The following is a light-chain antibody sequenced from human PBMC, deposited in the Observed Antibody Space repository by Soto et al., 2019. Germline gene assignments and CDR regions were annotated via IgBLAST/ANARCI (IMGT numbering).Light chain of an antibody. Sequence: LTQTASVSGSPGQSITISCTGTSSDVGGYNYVSWYQQYPGKAPKLMIYEVSNRPSGVSNRFSGSKSGNTASLTISGLQAEDEADYYCSSYTSISTYVFGTGTKVTVL. CDR2: EVS. V-gene: IGLV2-14*01. CDR1: SSDVGGYNY. CDR3: SSYTSISTYV. J-gene: IGLJ1*01.